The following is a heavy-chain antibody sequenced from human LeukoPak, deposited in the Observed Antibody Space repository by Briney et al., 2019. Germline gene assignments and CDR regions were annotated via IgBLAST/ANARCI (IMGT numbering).Heavy chain of an antibody. CDR3: AKNFPGVSYYFDF. V-gene: IGHV3-23*01. D-gene: IGHD3-3*01. CDR1: GFILNNFD. CDR2: IGSAGHT. Sequence: GGSLRLSCTASGFILNNFDMTWVRQTPGKGLEYVSSIGSAGHTFYSGSLKGRFFISRDTSKNTVYLQVNSLRGEDTAVYFCAKNFPGVSYYFDFWGQGTLVTVSS. J-gene: IGHJ4*02.